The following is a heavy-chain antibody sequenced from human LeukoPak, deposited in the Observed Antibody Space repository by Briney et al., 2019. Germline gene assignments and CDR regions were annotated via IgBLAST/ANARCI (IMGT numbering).Heavy chain of an antibody. CDR3: AKEARPGLNGY. D-gene: IGHD2-8*01. J-gene: IGHJ4*02. CDR2: LSGSGGST. CDR1: GFTFSSYA. Sequence: GGSLRLSCAASGFTFSSYAMTWVRQAPGKGLEWVSGLSGSGGSTYYADSVKGRFTISRDNSKNTVYLQMNSLRADDAAVYYCAKEARPGLNGYWGQGTLVTVSS. V-gene: IGHV3-23*01.